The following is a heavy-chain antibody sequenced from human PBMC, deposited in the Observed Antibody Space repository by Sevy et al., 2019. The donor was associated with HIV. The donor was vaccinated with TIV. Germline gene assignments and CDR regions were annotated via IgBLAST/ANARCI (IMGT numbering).Heavy chain of an antibody. V-gene: IGHV1-69*13. CDR3: ARSMSWYASFDY. J-gene: IGHJ4*02. Sequence: ASVKVSCKASGRTFSSYAFSWVRQAPGQGLEWMGGIIPMFATANYVQKFQGRVTITADESTSTAYMELSSLRSGDTAIYYCARSMSWYASFDYWGQGTLVTVSS. D-gene: IGHD6-13*01. CDR2: IIPMFATA. CDR1: GRTFSSYA.